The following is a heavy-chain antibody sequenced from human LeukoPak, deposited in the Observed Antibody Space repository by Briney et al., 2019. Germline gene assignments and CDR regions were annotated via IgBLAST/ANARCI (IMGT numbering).Heavy chain of an antibody. D-gene: IGHD5-12*01. CDR3: ARGWLQFGTFDY. CDR1: GGSIGSYY. Sequence: SETQSLTCTVSGGSIGSYYWSWIRQPPGKGLEWIGYIYYSGSTNYNPSLKSRVTISVDTSKNQFSLKLSSVTAADTAVYYCARGWLQFGTFDYWGQGTLVTVSS. V-gene: IGHV4-59*08. J-gene: IGHJ4*02. CDR2: IYYSGST.